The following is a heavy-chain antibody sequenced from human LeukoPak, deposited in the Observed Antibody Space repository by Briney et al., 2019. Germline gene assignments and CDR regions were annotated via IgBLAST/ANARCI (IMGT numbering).Heavy chain of an antibody. CDR1: GFTFSSYA. V-gene: IGHV3-23*01. CDR3: AKDLSSVDTAMVTSPDFDY. Sequence: PGGSLRLSCAASGFTFSSYAMSWVRQAPGKGLEWVSAISGSGGSTYYADSVKGRFTISRDNSTNTLYLQMNSLRAEDTAVYYCAKDLSSVDTAMVTSPDFDYWGQGTLVTVSS. D-gene: IGHD5-18*01. CDR2: ISGSGGST. J-gene: IGHJ4*02.